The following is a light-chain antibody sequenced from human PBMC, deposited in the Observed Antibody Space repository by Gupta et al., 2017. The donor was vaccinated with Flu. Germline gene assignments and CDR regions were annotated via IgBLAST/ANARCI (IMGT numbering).Light chain of an antibody. J-gene: IGKJ4*01. V-gene: IGKV6-21*01. CDR1: QNVDDK. CDR2: FSS. CDR3: YPTKTLPFT. Sequence: VLTHSPDLQSVPPKEKVTLTRRASQNVDDKLHWYQQRGDQSPRFRIKFSSQPFSGGPSRFSGRGSGTLFILTIDGLEAEEASTYFFYPTKTLPFTFGGGTKVEI.